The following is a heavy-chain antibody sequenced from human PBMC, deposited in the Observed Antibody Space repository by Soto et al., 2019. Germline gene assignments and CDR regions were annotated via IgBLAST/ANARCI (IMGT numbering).Heavy chain of an antibody. Sequence: GGSLRLSCAASGFTFSSYWMSWVRQAPGKGLEWVANIKQDGSEKYYVDSVKGRFTISRDNAKNSLYLQMNSLRAEDTAVYYSARGEIWGLNYFDYWGQGTLVTVSS. CDR3: ARGEIWGLNYFDY. D-gene: IGHD7-27*01. CDR1: GFTFSSYW. V-gene: IGHV3-7*03. CDR2: IKQDGSEK. J-gene: IGHJ4*02.